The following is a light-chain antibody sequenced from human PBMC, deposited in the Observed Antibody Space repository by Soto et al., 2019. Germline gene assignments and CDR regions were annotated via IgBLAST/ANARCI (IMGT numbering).Light chain of an antibody. V-gene: IGKV1-39*01. J-gene: IGKJ1*01. CDR2: AAS. Sequence: DIKMTQSPSSLSTSVGDRVTITCRASQPITNYLNWYQQKPGRVPKLLIYAASRLQSGVPSRFSGSGSGTDFTLTISSLQPEDFATYYCQQSYITPWTFGQGTKVEIK. CDR3: QQSYITPWT. CDR1: QPITNY.